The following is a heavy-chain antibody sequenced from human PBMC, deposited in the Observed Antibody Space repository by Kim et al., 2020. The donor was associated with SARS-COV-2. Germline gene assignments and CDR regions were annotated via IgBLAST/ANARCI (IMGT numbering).Heavy chain of an antibody. V-gene: IGHV3-21*01. D-gene: IGHD6-13*01. J-gene: IGHJ6*02. CDR3: AREIAAAGYYYGMDV. Sequence: DSVKGRFTISRDNAKNSLYLQMNSLRAEDTAVYYCAREIAAAGYYYGMDVWGQGTTVTVSS.